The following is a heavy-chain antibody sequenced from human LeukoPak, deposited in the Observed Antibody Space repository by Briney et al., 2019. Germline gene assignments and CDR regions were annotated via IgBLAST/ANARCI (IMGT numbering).Heavy chain of an antibody. J-gene: IGHJ4*02. V-gene: IGHV1-24*01. D-gene: IGHD6-13*01. CDR3: ATDFRIAAAGTSFDY. Sequence: ASVKVSCKVSGYTLTELSMHWVRQAPGRGLEWVGGFDPEEGETIYAQKFQGRVTMTEDTSTDTAYMELSSLRSEDTAVYYCATDFRIAAAGTSFDYWGQGTLVTVSS. CDR2: FDPEEGET. CDR1: GYTLTELS.